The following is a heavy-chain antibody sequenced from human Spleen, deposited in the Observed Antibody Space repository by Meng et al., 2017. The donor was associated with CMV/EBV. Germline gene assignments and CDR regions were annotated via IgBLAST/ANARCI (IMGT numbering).Heavy chain of an antibody. CDR1: GGSFSGYY. CDR2: INHSGST. CDR3: ARGRGFCSSTTCYYNWFDP. J-gene: IGHJ5*02. V-gene: IGHV4-34*01. Sequence: SETLSLTCAVYGGSFSGYYWSWIRQPPGKGLEWIGEINHSGSTNYNPSLKSRVTMSVDTSKNQFSLKLSSVTAADTAVYYCARGRGFCSSTTCYYNWFDPWGQGTLVTVSS. D-gene: IGHD2-2*01.